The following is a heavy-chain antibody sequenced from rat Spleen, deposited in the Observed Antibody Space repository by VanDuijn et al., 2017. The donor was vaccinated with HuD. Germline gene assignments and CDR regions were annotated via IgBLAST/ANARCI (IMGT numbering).Heavy chain of an antibody. CDR2: ISTGGTNT. J-gene: IGHJ2*01. D-gene: IGHD1-6*01. Sequence: EVQLVESGGGLVQPGWSLKLSCAASGFTFSNYYMAWVRQAPTKGLEWVAYISTGGTNTYFRDSVKGRFTISRDNAKSTLYLQMDSLMSEDTATYYCTTAGSTTDYYYAGGFDFWGQGVMVTVSS. CDR3: TTAGSTTDYYYAGGFDF. CDR1: GFTFSNYY. V-gene: IGHV5-27*01.